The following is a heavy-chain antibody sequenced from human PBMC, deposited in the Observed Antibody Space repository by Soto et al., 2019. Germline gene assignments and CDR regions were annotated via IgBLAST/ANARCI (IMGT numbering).Heavy chain of an antibody. D-gene: IGHD3-16*01. V-gene: IGHV3-23*01. CDR2: ISGGGGTI. CDR3: AKWSASISARGEKGLEF. CDR1: GLMFNNYA. J-gene: IGHJ4*02. Sequence: DVKLLQSGGSVVQPGGSLRLSCGASGLMFNNYAMNWVRQAPGKGLEWISAISGGGGTIHYADSVRGRFIISRDNSKNMLYLQMNRLRVEDTAVEYCAKWSASISARGEKGLEFLGQGAQVTVSS.